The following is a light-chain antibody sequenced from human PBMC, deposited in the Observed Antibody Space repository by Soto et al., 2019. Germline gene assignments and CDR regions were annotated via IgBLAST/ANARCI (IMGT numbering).Light chain of an antibody. J-gene: IGKJ1*01. CDR3: QQYNSYPET. Sequence: DIQLTQSPSFLSTSVGDRVTITCRASQGINTYLAWYQQKPGKAPKLLIYDASSLESGVPSRFSGSGSGTEFTLTISSLQPDDFANYYCQQYNSYPETFGQGTKVDIK. CDR1: QGINTY. CDR2: DAS. V-gene: IGKV1-9*01.